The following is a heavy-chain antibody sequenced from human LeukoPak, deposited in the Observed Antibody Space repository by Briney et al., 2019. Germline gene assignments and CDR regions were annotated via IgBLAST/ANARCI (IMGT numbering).Heavy chain of an antibody. V-gene: IGHV4-39*01. Sequence: KASETLSLTCTVSGGSISSSSYYWGWIRQPPGKGLEWIGSIYYTGSTYYSPSLKSRVTISVDTSKNQFSLKLSSVTAADTAVYYCARLVSLSSSWSIPFDYWGQGTLVIVS. CDR1: GGSISSSSYY. CDR3: ARLVSLSSSWSIPFDY. CDR2: IYYTGST. J-gene: IGHJ4*02. D-gene: IGHD6-13*01.